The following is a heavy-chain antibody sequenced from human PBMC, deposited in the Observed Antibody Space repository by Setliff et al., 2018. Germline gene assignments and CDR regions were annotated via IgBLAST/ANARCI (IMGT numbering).Heavy chain of an antibody. CDR3: TRGPDGYTYQGAFDI. J-gene: IGHJ3*02. V-gene: IGHV4-34*01. D-gene: IGHD5-12*01. CDR1: GGSFSGYY. Sequence: PSETLSLTCAVYGGSFSGYYWSWIRQPPGKGLKWIGEINHSGSTNYNPSLKSRVTISVDTSKNQFSLKLSSVTAADTAVYYCTRGPDGYTYQGAFDIWGQGTMVTVSS. CDR2: INHSGST.